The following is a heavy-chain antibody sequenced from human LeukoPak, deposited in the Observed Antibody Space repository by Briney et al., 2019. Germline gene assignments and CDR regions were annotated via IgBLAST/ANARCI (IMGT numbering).Heavy chain of an antibody. CDR1: GFTFSNYW. J-gene: IGHJ4*02. V-gene: IGHV3-7*01. Sequence: GGSLRLSCAASGFTFSNYWVSWFRQAPGQGLEWVASIKQDGSERYYVDSVKGRFTISRDNAKNPLFLQLSSLRVEDTAVYYCARGSMHIYHLYTDYWGQGTLVTVSS. CDR2: IKQDGSER. D-gene: IGHD3-16*02. CDR3: ARGSMHIYHLYTDY.